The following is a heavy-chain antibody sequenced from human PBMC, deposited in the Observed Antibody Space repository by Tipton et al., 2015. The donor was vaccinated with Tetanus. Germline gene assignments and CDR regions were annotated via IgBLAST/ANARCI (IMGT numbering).Heavy chain of an antibody. Sequence: TLSLTCTVSGASISSGGYFWSWIRQHPGKGLEWIGEINHNGSTNYNPSLKSRVTISLDPSKNQFSLKLTSVTAADTAVYYCARRGGDFLTGYYDSWGQGTPVIVSS. CDR2: INHNGST. CDR3: ARRGGDFLTGYYDS. D-gene: IGHD3-9*01. J-gene: IGHJ4*02. V-gene: IGHV4-39*01. CDR1: GASISSGGYF.